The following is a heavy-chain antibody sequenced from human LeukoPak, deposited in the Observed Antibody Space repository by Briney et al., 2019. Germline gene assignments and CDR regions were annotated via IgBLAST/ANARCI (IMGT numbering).Heavy chain of an antibody. CDR1: GGSFSGYY. CDR3: AREGNSRRFWFDP. Sequence: SETLSLTCAVYGGSFSGYYWSWIRQPPGKGLEWIGEINHSGSTNYNPSLKSRVTISVDTSKNQFSLKLSSVTAADTAVYYCAREGNSRRFWFDPWGQGTLVTVSS. D-gene: IGHD6-13*01. J-gene: IGHJ5*02. V-gene: IGHV4-34*01. CDR2: INHSGST.